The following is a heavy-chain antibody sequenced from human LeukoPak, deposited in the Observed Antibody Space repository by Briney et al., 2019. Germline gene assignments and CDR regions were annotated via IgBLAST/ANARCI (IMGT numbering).Heavy chain of an antibody. D-gene: IGHD4-23*01. Sequence: GSLRLSCAASGFTFSSYAMSWVRQPPGKGLEWLGEINHSGSTNTNYSPSLKSRVTISVDTSKNQFSLKLSSVTAADTALYYCARGHPGKNGGMDWGQGTLVTVSS. CDR2: INHSGST. CDR1: GFTFSSYA. CDR3: ARGHPGKNGGMD. J-gene: IGHJ4*02. V-gene: IGHV4-34*01.